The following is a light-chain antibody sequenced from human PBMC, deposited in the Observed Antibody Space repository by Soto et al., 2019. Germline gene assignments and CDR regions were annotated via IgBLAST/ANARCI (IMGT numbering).Light chain of an antibody. Sequence: EFVLTQSPATLSLSPGERATLSCRASQRVSSYLAWYQQKPGQAPRLLIYDASNRATGIPARFSGSGSGTDFTLTISSLEPEDFAVYYCQQRSNWPPTFGGGTKVEIK. CDR3: QQRSNWPPT. CDR1: QRVSSY. J-gene: IGKJ4*01. CDR2: DAS. V-gene: IGKV3-11*01.